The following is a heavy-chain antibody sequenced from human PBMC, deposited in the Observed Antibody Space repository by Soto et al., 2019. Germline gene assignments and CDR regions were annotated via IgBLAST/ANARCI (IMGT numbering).Heavy chain of an antibody. V-gene: IGHV3-66*04. J-gene: IGHJ2*01. CDR1: GLVISSSY. CDR2: LYVDGRT. CDR3: ARQVGSYWYFDL. D-gene: IGHD1-26*01. Sequence: EEPLAESGGGLVQPGGSLRLSCAASGLVISSSYMGWVRQAPGKGLEWVSGLYVDGRTYYTDSVKDRFTISRDDSKNTVYLQMNGLRVDHTAIYYCARQVGSYWYFDLWGRGTLVTVSS.